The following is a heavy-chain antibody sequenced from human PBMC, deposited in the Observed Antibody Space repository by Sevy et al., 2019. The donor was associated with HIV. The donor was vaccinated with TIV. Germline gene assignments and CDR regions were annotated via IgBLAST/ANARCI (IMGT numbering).Heavy chain of an antibody. Sequence: SETLSLTCTVSGGSVSSGSYYWSWIRQPPGKGLEWIGYIYYSGSTNYNPSLKSRVTISVDTSKNQFSLKLSSVTAADTAVYYCERAHVIAAAGGYYYGMDVWGQGTTVTVSS. CDR2: IYYSGST. CDR3: ERAHVIAAAGGYYYGMDV. D-gene: IGHD6-13*01. V-gene: IGHV4-61*01. CDR1: GGSVSSGSYY. J-gene: IGHJ6*02.